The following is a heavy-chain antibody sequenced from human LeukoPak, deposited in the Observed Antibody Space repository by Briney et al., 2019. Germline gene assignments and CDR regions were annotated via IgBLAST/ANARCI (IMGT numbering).Heavy chain of an antibody. Sequence: SETLSLTCTVSGGSISSSSYYWGWIRQPPGKGLEWIGSIYYSGSTYYNPSLKSRVTISVDTSKNQFSLKLSSVTAADTAVYYCARQYYDFWGQNGMDVWGQGTTVTVSS. D-gene: IGHD3-3*01. CDR2: IYYSGST. CDR1: GGSISSSSYY. V-gene: IGHV4-39*01. CDR3: ARQYYDFWGQNGMDV. J-gene: IGHJ6*02.